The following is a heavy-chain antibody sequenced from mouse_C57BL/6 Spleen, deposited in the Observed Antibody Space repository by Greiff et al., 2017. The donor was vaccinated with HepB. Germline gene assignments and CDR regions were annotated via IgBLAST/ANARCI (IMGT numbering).Heavy chain of an antibody. CDR3: ARDYGSSPYWYFDV. Sequence: VQLQQPGAELVMPGASVKLSCKASGYTFTSYWMHWVKQRPGQGLEWIGEIDPSDSYTNYNQKFKGKSTLTVGKSSSTAYMQLSSLTSEDSAVYYCARDYGSSPYWYFDVWGTGTTVTVSS. J-gene: IGHJ1*03. CDR1: GYTFTSYW. D-gene: IGHD1-1*01. CDR2: IDPSDSYT. V-gene: IGHV1-69*01.